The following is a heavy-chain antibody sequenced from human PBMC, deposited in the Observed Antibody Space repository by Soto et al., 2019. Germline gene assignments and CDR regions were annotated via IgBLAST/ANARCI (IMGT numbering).Heavy chain of an antibody. Sequence: PGGSLRLSCSASGFSISDYAMSWVRQPPGKGLEWVSGISDGGTKTFYADSVKGRFAISRDTSKNTVYMQMNNLRAEDTALYYCAKDGIRKDDYWGQGAVVTVSS. CDR2: ISDGGTKT. J-gene: IGHJ4*02. CDR3: AKDGIRKDDY. CDR1: GFSISDYA. V-gene: IGHV3-23*01.